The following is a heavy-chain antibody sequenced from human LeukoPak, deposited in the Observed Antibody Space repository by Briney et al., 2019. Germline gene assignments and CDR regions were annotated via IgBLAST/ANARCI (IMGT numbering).Heavy chain of an antibody. J-gene: IGHJ4*02. CDR3: ARAFGVATIPRWFYGDYFDY. D-gene: IGHD5-12*01. Sequence: ASVKVSCKASGYTFTSYGISWVRQAPGQGLEWMGWISADNGNKNYAQKLQGRVTMTTDTSTSTAYMELRSLRSGDTGVYYCARAFGVATIPRWFYGDYFDYWGEGTLVTVSS. CDR2: ISADNGNK. V-gene: IGHV1-18*01. CDR1: GYTFTSYG.